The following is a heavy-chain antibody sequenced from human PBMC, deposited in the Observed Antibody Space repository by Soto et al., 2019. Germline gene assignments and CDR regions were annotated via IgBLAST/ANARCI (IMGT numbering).Heavy chain of an antibody. Sequence: QVQLVESGGGVVQPGRSLRLSCAASGFTFSNFALHWVRQAPGKGLEWVAVISYDGSNKYYADSVKGRFTISRDNSKNTLYLQRPGWEARATVFNTVGTLREEVVPVTYWGKGTWVTVSS. D-gene: IGHD3-22*01. V-gene: IGHV3-30-3*01. CDR1: GFTFSNFA. CDR3: GTLREEVVPVTY. J-gene: IGHJ4*02. CDR2: ISYDGSNK.